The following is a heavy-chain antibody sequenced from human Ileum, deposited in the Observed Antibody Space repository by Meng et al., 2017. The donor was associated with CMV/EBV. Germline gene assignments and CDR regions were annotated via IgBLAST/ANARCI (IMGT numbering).Heavy chain of an antibody. CDR3: APITVVRGVLSMDV. CDR2: ISWNSYKV. D-gene: IGHD3-10*01. J-gene: IGHJ6*02. Sequence: GGSLKISCAASGFTFDDYAMHWVRQAPGKGLEWVSGISWNSYKVGYADSVKGRFTISRDNAKNMLYLQMNSLRAEDTAVYFCAPITVVRGVLSMDVWGQGTTVTVSS. V-gene: IGHV3-9*01. CDR1: GFTFDDYA.